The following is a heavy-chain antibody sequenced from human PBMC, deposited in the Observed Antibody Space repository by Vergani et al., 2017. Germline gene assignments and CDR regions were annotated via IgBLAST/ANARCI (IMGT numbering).Heavy chain of an antibody. Sequence: EVQLVESGGGLVQPGRSLRLSCAASGFTFDDYAMHWVRQAPGKGLEWVSGISWNSGSIGYADSVKGRFTISRDNAKNSLYLQMNSLRAEDTALYYCAKGSPDFWSGYFGYWGQGTLVTVSS. CDR2: ISWNSGSI. CDR3: AKGSPDFWSGYFGY. J-gene: IGHJ4*02. V-gene: IGHV3-9*01. D-gene: IGHD3-3*01. CDR1: GFTFDDYA.